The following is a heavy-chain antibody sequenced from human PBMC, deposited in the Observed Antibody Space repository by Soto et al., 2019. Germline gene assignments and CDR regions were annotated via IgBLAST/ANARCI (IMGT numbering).Heavy chain of an antibody. Sequence: GGSLRLSCAASGFTFSDYYMSWIRQAPGKGLEWVSYISSSGSTIYYADSVKGRFTIYRDNAKNSLYLQMNSLRAEDTVVYYCARDLDTVTIWGADAFDIWGQGTMVTVSS. CDR3: ARDLDTVTIWGADAFDI. V-gene: IGHV3-11*01. J-gene: IGHJ3*02. CDR2: ISSSGSTI. D-gene: IGHD4-17*01. CDR1: GFTFSDYY.